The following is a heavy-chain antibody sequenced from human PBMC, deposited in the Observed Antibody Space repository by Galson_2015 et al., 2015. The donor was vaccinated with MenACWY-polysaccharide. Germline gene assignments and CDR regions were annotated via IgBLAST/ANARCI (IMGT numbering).Heavy chain of an antibody. CDR3: ARRYIVVVVAAKIRRGDWFDP. J-gene: IGHJ5*02. CDR1: GGSFSGYY. V-gene: IGHV4-34*01. D-gene: IGHD2-15*01. CDR2: INHSGST. Sequence: ETLSLTCAVYGGSFSGYYWSWIRQPPGKGLEWIGEINHSGSTNYNPSLKSRVTISVDTSKNQFSLKLSSVTAADTAVYYCARRYIVVVVAAKIRRGDWFDPWGQGTLVTVSS.